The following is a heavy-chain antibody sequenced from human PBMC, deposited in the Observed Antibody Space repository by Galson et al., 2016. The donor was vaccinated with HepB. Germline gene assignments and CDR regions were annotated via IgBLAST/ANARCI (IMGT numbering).Heavy chain of an antibody. D-gene: IGHD3-16*01. Sequence: SPRLSCAASGFTFNKYAMHWVRQAPGKGLEWVALIWYDGSNKYYGGSVEGRFTISRGNAKNSLYLQMNSLRAGDMAVYYCARESIGGFDPWGQGTLVTVSS. CDR2: IWYDGSNK. CDR3: ARESIGGFDP. V-gene: IGHV3-33*01. J-gene: IGHJ5*02. CDR1: GFTFNKYA.